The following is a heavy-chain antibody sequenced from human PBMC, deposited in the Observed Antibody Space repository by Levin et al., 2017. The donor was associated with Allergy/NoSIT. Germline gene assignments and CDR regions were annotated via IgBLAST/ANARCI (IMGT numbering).Heavy chain of an antibody. V-gene: IGHV4-59*08. J-gene: IGHJ4*02. CDR3: ARLLGGWFHDF. Sequence: ASETLSLTCTVSSGPMIPYYWSWVRQSPGKGLEWIGYIYYSGDTNYNPSLGGRVTMSIDTSKSHFSLKLSSVTAADTAVYYCARLLGGWFHDFWGQGTLVTVSS. D-gene: IGHD6-19*01. CDR1: SGPMIPYY. CDR2: IYYSGDT.